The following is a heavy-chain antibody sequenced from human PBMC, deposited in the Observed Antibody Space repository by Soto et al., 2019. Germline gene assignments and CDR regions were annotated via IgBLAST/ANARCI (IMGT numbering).Heavy chain of an antibody. CDR3: RALTGTTYYYYYMAV. J-gene: IGHJ6*03. V-gene: IGHV4-31*03. Sequence: QVQLQESGPGLVKPSQTLSLTCTVSGGSISSGGYYWSWIRQHPGKGLEWIGYIYYSGSTYYNPSLKSRVTISVDTSKNQFSLKLSSVTAADTAVYYCRALTGTTYYYYYMAVWGKGTTVTVSS. CDR2: IYYSGST. CDR1: GGSISSGGYY. D-gene: IGHD1-20*01.